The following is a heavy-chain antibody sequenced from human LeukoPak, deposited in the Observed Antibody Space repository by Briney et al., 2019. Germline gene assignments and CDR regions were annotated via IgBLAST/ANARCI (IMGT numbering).Heavy chain of an antibody. J-gene: IGHJ4*02. D-gene: IGHD3-10*01. CDR3: ARRSDGSGTVDY. V-gene: IGHV3-23*01. CDR2: ISGSGGST. Sequence: GGSLRLSCAASGFTFSSYAMSWVRQAPGKGLEWVSAISGSGGSTYCADSVKGRFTISRDNSKNTPYLQMSSLKASDTAMYYCARRSDGSGTVDYWGQGTLVTVSS. CDR1: GFTFSSYA.